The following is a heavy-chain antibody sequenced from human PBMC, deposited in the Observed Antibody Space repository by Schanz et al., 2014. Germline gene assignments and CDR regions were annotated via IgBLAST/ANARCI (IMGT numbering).Heavy chain of an antibody. D-gene: IGHD5-18*01. V-gene: IGHV1-18*01. CDR1: GYTFTSHG. J-gene: IGHJ3*02. Sequence: QVQLVQSGAEVKKPGASVKVSCKASGYTFTSHGISWVRQAPGQGLEWMRWITAYNGDTNYALKLQGRVTMTTDTTTGTAYMERRSLGAADTALYDCTRGGYSYALSAFDIWGQGTMVTVSS. CDR3: TRGGYSYALSAFDI. CDR2: ITAYNGDT.